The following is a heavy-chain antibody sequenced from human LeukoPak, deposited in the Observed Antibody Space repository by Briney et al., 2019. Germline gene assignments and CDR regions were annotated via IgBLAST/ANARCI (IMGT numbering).Heavy chain of an antibody. D-gene: IGHD3-22*01. J-gene: IGHJ4*02. V-gene: IGHV4-39*07. CDR1: GGSISSSSYY. Sequence: PSETLSHTCTVSGGSISSSSYYWGWIRQPPGKGLEWIGSIYYSGSTYYNPSLKSRVTISVDTSKNQFSLKLSSVTAADTAVYYCARGYYDSSGYFDYWGQGTLVTVSS. CDR2: IYYSGST. CDR3: ARGYYDSSGYFDY.